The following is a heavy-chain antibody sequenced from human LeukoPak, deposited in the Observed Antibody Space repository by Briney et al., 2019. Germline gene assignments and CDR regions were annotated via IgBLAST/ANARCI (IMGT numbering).Heavy chain of an antibody. CDR1: DGSFSGYY. D-gene: IGHD6-6*01. Sequence: SETLSLTCAVSDGSFSGYYWSWIRQPPGKGLEWIGEINHSESTNYHPSHQIQLTIAVATYKNQCSLKLRSLTGADPAVYCCACRIVARVNNWFDPWGEGGMVTVSP. CDR2: INHSEST. CDR3: ACRIVARVNNWFDP. J-gene: IGHJ5*02. V-gene: IGHV4-34*01.